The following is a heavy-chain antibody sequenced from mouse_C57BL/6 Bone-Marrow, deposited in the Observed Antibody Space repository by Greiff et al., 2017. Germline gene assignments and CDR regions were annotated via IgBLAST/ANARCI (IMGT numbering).Heavy chain of an antibody. CDR3: ARRDYYGSRGYFDV. V-gene: IGHV5-15*01. Sequence: EVQRVESGGGLVQPGGSLKLSCAASGFTFSDYGMAWVRQAPRKGPEWVAFISNLAYSIYYADTVTGRFTISSENAKNTLYLEMSSLRSEDTAMYYCARRDYYGSRGYFDVWGTGTTVTVSS. CDR1: GFTFSDYG. D-gene: IGHD1-1*01. CDR2: ISNLAYSI. J-gene: IGHJ1*03.